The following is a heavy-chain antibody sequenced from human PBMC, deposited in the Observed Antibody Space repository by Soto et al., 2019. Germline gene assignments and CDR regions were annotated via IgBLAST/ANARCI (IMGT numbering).Heavy chain of an antibody. CDR2: VSYDGIDE. Sequence: QVHLVESGGGVVQPGRSLRLSCAASGFTFTSFGIHWVRQAPGKGLEWVAVVSYDGIDENYADSVKGRFSISRDNYKNTVYLQMNSLRGEDTAVYYCAKDLREMATTTPDYWGQGTLVTVSS. V-gene: IGHV3-30*18. D-gene: IGHD1-1*01. J-gene: IGHJ4*02. CDR1: GFTFTSFG. CDR3: AKDLREMATTTPDY.